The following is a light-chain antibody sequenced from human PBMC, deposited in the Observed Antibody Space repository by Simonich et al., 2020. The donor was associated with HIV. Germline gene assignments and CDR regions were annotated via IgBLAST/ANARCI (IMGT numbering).Light chain of an antibody. Sequence: QTVVTQEPSFSVSPGGTVTLTCGLNSGSVSTNKYPSWYQQTPGQPPRTLIYSTNPSSSGVPDRFSGSILGNKAALTITGAQADDESDYYCVLYMGSGIWVFGGGTKLTVL. CDR2: STN. V-gene: IGLV8-61*01. CDR1: SGSVSTNKY. CDR3: VLYMGSGIWV. J-gene: IGLJ3*02.